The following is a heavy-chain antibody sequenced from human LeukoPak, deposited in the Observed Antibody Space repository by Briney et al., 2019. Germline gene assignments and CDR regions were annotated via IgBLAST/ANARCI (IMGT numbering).Heavy chain of an antibody. V-gene: IGHV3-9*01. D-gene: IGHD1-26*01. CDR3: AKGISGSSTNAVVDY. J-gene: IGHJ4*02. CDR2: ISWNSGSI. Sequence: GGSLRLSCAASGFTFDDYAMHWVRQAPGQGLEWVSGISWNSGSIGYADSVKGRFTISRDNAKNSLYLQMNSLRAEDTALYYCAKGISGSSTNAVVDYWGQGTLVTVSS. CDR1: GFTFDDYA.